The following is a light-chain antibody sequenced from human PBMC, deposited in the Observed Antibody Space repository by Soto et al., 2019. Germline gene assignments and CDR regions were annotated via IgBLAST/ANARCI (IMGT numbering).Light chain of an antibody. CDR2: SND. J-gene: IGLJ3*02. CDR3: AAWDDSLNRV. Sequence: QAVVTQPPSASGTPGQRVTISCSGSRSNIGSNTVNWYQQLPGTAPKLLIYSNDQRPSGVPDRFSGSKSGTSASLAISGLQSEDEADYYCAAWDDSLNRVFGGGTKVTVL. CDR1: RSNIGSNT. V-gene: IGLV1-44*01.